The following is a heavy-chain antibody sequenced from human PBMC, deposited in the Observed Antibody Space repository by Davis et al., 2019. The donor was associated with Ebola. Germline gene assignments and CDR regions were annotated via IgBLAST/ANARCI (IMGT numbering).Heavy chain of an antibody. CDR2: INPSGGRT. D-gene: IGHD6-19*01. J-gene: IGHJ4*02. V-gene: IGHV1-46*01. Sequence: ASVKVSCKASGYTFTSYDINWVRQATGQGLEWMGIINPSGGRTSYAQNFQDRFTVTRDTSTSTVYMDLNSLRSEDTAVYYCAVVAVAGTNFDHWGQGTLVTVSS. CDR1: GYTFTSYD. CDR3: AVVAVAGTNFDH.